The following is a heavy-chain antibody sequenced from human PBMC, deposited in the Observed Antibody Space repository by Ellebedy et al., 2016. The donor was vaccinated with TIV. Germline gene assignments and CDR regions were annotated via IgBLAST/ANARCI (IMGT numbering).Heavy chain of an antibody. CDR3: ARDPRGGGDYGENWFDP. D-gene: IGHD2-21*01. CDR2: IYKDDGT. Sequence: PGGSLRLSCAASGFTVSSYFMSWVRQAPGKGLEWVSVIYKDDGTNHTDSVEGRFTISRDTSKNALYLQMNSLRAEDTAVYYCARDPRGGGDYGENWFDPWGRGTLVTVSS. J-gene: IGHJ5*02. CDR1: GFTVSSYF. V-gene: IGHV3-66*01.